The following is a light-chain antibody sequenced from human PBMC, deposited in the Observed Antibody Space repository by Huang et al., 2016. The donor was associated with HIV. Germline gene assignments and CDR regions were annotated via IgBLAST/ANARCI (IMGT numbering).Light chain of an antibody. Sequence: INCKSSQSVLYSSNNKNYLAWYQQKPGQPPKLLIYWASTRESGVPDRFSGSGSGTDFTLTISSLQAEDVAVYYCQQYYSTPLTFGGGTKVEIK. CDR3: QQYYSTPLT. V-gene: IGKV4-1*01. J-gene: IGKJ4*01. CDR1: QSVLYSSNNKNY. CDR2: WAS.